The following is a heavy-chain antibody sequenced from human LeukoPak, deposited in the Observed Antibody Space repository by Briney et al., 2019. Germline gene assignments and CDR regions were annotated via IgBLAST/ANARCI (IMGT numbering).Heavy chain of an antibody. CDR3: TTPKSYYYYYMDV. CDR2: IKSKTDGGTT. J-gene: IGHJ6*03. Sequence: GGSLRLSCAASGFTFSNAWMSWVRQAPGKGLGWVGRIKSKTDGGTTDYAAPVKGRFTISRDDSKNTLYLQMNSLKTEDTAVYYCTTPKSYYYYYMDVWGKGTTVTVSS. CDR1: GFTFSNAW. V-gene: IGHV3-15*01.